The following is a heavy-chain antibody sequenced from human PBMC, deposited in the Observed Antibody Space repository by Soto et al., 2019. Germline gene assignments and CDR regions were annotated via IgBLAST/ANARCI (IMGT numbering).Heavy chain of an antibody. D-gene: IGHD3-22*01. V-gene: IGHV4-30-2*01. CDR2: TYHTGTA. Sequence: QLQLQESGSRLVRPSQTLSLTCAVSGGSISSGGYSWTWIRQPPGKGLEWVGHTYHTGTAYYSPSLRSRVTTTVDTSKNQLSPKLTSATAAGTAVYYSARAARSYYSDGSGLDFWGQGTLVTV. CDR1: GGSISSGGYS. J-gene: IGHJ4*02. CDR3: ARAARSYYSDGSGLDF.